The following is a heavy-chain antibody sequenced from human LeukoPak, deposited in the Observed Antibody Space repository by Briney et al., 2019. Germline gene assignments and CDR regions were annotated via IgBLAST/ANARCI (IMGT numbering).Heavy chain of an antibody. CDR3: AGGASSTVHY. V-gene: IGHV3-74*01. CDR2: INGDGSL. J-gene: IGHJ4*02. Sequence: GGCLRLSCAASGLTFSTYWMHWVRHAPGKGLVWVSRINGDGSLSYADSVKGRFTISRDNTKNMLYLQMNSLRAEDTAVYYCAGGASSTVHYWGQGTLVTVSS. CDR1: GLTFSTYW. D-gene: IGHD6-13*01.